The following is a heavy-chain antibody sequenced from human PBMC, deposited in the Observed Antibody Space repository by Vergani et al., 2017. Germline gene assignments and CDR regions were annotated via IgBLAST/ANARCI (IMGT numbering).Heavy chain of an antibody. CDR1: GFTFSSYA. D-gene: IGHD6-19*01. V-gene: IGHV3-23*01. J-gene: IGHJ4*02. CDR3: AKGGAVAGTSGMGFDY. Sequence: EVQLLESGGGLVQPGGSLRLSCAASGFTFSSYAMSWVRQAPGKGLEWVSAISGSGGSTYYADSVKGRFTISRDNSKNTLYLQMNSLRAEDTAVYYCAKGGAVAGTSGMGFDYWGQGTWSPSPQ. CDR2: ISGSGGST.